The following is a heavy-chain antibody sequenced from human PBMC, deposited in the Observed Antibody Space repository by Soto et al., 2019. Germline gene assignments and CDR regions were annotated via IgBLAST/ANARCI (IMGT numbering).Heavy chain of an antibody. CDR2: MNPNSGNT. D-gene: IGHD3-10*01. CDR1: GFTFTSYD. J-gene: IGHJ3*02. CDR3: ARGINYYASGDDAFDI. V-gene: IGHV1-8*01. Sequence: QVQLVQSGAEVKKPGASVKVSCKASGFTFTSYDINWVRQATGQGLEWMGWMNPNSGNTGYAQKFQGRVTMTRNTSISTAYMELSSPRSEDTAVYYCARGINYYASGDDAFDIWGQGTMVTVSS.